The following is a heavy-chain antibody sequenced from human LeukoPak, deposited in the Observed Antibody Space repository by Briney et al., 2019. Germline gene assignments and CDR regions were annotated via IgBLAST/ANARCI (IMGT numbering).Heavy chain of an antibody. J-gene: IGHJ4*02. CDR1: GFTFDDYD. D-gene: IGHD6-19*01. V-gene: IGHV3-20*04. Sequence: PGGSLRLSCAASGFTFDDYDMSWVRQAPGKGLEWVSGINWNGGSTGYADSVKGRFTISRDNAKNSLYLQMNSLRAEDTALYYCARVGGIAVAGRLDYWGQGTLVTVSS. CDR3: ARVGGIAVAGRLDY. CDR2: INWNGGST.